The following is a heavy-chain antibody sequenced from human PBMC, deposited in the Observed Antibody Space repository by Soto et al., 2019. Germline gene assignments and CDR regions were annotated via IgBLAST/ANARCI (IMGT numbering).Heavy chain of an antibody. D-gene: IGHD1-26*01. CDR1: GYSFTTYW. CDR3: ATLEYSGNPVYY. V-gene: IGHV5-51*01. J-gene: IGHJ4*02. Sequence: GESLKISCQGSGYSFTTYWIGWVRRMPGKGLEWMGIIYPGDSDTKYSPSFQGQVTISADKSISTAYLQWSSLKASDTAMYYCATLEYSGNPVYYWGLGTLVTVSS. CDR2: IYPGDSDT.